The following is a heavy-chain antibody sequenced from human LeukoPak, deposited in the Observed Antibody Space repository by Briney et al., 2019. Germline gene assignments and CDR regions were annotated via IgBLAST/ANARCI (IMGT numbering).Heavy chain of an antibody. CDR2: MNPESGTT. CDR3: ARDGDYYGSGNFDY. D-gene: IGHD3-10*01. J-gene: IGHJ4*02. V-gene: IGHV1-8*03. Sequence: ASVKVSCKASGYSFIEFDINWVRQAAGQGPEWMGWMNPESGTTGHAPKFLGRVTFTRDTSISTAYMELSSLRSEDTAVYYCARDGDYYGSGNFDYWGQGTLVTVSS. CDR1: GYSFIEFD.